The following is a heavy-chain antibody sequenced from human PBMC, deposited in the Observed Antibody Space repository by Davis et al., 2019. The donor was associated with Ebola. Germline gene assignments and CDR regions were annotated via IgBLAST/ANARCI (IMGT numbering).Heavy chain of an antibody. Sequence: GESLKISCAASGFTFISYWMNWVRQAPGKGLEWVANIKQDGSEKYYVDSVKGRFSISRDNAKNSLYLQMNSLRAEDTAVYYCARVEGYYDFWSGLRGDYFDYWGQGTLVTVSS. CDR2: IKQDGSEK. J-gene: IGHJ4*02. D-gene: IGHD3-3*01. CDR3: ARVEGYYDFWSGLRGDYFDY. CDR1: GFTFISYW. V-gene: IGHV3-7*01.